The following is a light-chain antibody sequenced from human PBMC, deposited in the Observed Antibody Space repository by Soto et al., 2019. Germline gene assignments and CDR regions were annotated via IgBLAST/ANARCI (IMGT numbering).Light chain of an antibody. J-gene: IGLJ2*01. Sequence: QSVLAQPPSASGTAGQTVTISCSGGSSNIKSNGVSWYQQVPGAAPKLLIYSNSQRHSGAPDRFSGSKSGTSASLAISGLQSEDEATYHCSTWDDSLNGLVFGGGTKLTVL. V-gene: IGLV1-44*01. CDR2: SNS. CDR1: SSNIKSNG. CDR3: STWDDSLNGLV.